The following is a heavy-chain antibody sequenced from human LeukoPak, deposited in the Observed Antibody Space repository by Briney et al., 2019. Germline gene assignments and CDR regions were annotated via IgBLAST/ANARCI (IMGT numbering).Heavy chain of an antibody. CDR3: AKDRWSGEGRVDYMNY. Sequence: PGGSLRLSCAASGFTFSSYLMSWVRQAPGKGLEWVSAISGSGGSTYYADSVKGRFTISRDNSKNTLYLQMNSLRAEDTAVYYCAKDRWSGEGRVDYMNYWGQGTLVTVSS. CDR1: GFTFSSYL. CDR2: ISGSGGST. D-gene: IGHD3-10*02. J-gene: IGHJ4*02. V-gene: IGHV3-23*01.